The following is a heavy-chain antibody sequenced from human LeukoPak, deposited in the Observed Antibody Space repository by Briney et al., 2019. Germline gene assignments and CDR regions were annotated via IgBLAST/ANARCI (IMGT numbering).Heavy chain of an antibody. CDR3: ARVPAGTIQYYFDY. V-gene: IGHV3-48*01. D-gene: IGHD6-19*01. J-gene: IGHJ4*02. CDR2: ISGSTSII. CDR1: GFTFSSYS. Sequence: GGSLRLSCAASGFTFSSYSMNWVRQAPGKGLEWISYISGSTSIIYYADSVKGRFTISRDNAKNSLYLQMNSLRTEDTAVYYCARVPAGTIQYYFDYWGQGTLVTVSS.